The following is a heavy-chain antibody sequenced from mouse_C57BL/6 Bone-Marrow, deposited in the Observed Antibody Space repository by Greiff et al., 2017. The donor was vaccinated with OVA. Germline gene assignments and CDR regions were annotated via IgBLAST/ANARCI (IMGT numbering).Heavy chain of an antibody. CDR1: GYTFTSYG. J-gene: IGHJ2*01. D-gene: IGHD2-1*01. V-gene: IGHV1-58*01. CDR3: AKAIWGNYPHFDY. CDR2: IYIGNGYT. Sequence: EVQRVESGAELVRPGSSVKMSCKTSGYTFTSYGINWVKQRPGQGLEWIGYIYIGNGYTEYNEKFKGKATLTSDTSSSTAYMQLSSLTSEDSAIDFCAKAIWGNYPHFDYWGQGTTLTVSS.